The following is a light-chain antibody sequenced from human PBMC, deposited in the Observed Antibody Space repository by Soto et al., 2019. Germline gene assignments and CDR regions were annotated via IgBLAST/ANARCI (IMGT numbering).Light chain of an antibody. CDR2: EGH. CDR1: SGFVGSFSL. CDR3: CLYIGANTYV. J-gene: IGLJ1*01. V-gene: IGLV2-23*01. Sequence: QSALAQPASVSGTPGQLITIPCTGTSGFVGSFSLVSWYQQHPGKAPKVMISEGHRRPSGVPDRFSGSTSVNSASLTISGLQADGDADYYCCLYIGANTYVFGTGTKVTVL.